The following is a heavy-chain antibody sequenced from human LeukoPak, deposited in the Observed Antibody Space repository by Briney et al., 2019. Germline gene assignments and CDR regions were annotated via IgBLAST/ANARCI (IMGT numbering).Heavy chain of an antibody. J-gene: IGHJ5*02. V-gene: IGHV4-30-2*01. Sequence: PSETLSLTCVVFGGSISSGDYSWSWIRQPPGKGLEWIGYIYHSGSTYYNPSLKSRVTISVDRSKNQFSLEVSSVTAADTAVYYCVRKHNWVDPWGQGILVTVSS. CDR3: VRKHNWVDP. CDR2: IYHSGST. CDR1: GGSISSGDYS.